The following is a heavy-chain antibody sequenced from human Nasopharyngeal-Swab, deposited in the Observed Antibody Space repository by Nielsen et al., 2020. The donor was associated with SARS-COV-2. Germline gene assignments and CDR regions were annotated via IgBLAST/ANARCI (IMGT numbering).Heavy chain of an antibody. CDR1: GFTFSNYW. Sequence: GESLKISCAASGFTFSNYWMHWVRQAPGKGLVWVARINSDGSSTYYADSVKGRFTISRDNAKNTLCLQMNSLRAEDTAVYYCAAAAKGYWGQGTLVTVSS. J-gene: IGHJ4*02. CDR3: AAAAKGY. CDR2: INSDGSST. V-gene: IGHV3-74*01. D-gene: IGHD2-2*01.